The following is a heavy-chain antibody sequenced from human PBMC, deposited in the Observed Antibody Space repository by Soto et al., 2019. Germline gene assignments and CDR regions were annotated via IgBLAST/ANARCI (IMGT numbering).Heavy chain of an antibody. D-gene: IGHD5-12*01. CDR2: ISHDESYK. CDR3: AKGDHAYDLGVNSISPSVDY. J-gene: IGHJ4*02. Sequence: QVHLVESGGGVVQPGRSLRLSCAASGLTFNSYGMHWVRQAPGKGLEWVAMISHDESYKSYAGSVWGRFTITRDNAMKTLYLQMKNLRREDTGVYYCAKGDHAYDLGVNSISPSVDYWGQGALVTVSS. V-gene: IGHV3-30*18. CDR1: GLTFNSYG.